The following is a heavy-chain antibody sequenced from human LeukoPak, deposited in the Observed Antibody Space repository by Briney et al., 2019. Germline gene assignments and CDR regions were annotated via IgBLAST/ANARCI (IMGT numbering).Heavy chain of an antibody. V-gene: IGHV1-69*13. CDR2: IIPIFGTA. Sequence: SVEVSCKASGGTFSSYAISWVRQAPGQGLEWMGGIIPIFGTANYAQKFQGRVAITADESTSTAYMELSSLRSEDTAVYYCASGGGYSGYDWFDYWGQGTLVTVSS. J-gene: IGHJ4*02. D-gene: IGHD5-12*01. CDR3: ASGGGYSGYDWFDY. CDR1: GGTFSSYA.